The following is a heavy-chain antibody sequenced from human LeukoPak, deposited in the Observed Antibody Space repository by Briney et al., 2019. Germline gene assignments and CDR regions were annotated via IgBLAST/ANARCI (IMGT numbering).Heavy chain of an antibody. Sequence: GGSLRLSCAASGFTFSSYAMSWVRQAPGKGLEWVSAISGSGGSTYYADSVKDRFTISRDNSKNTLYLQMNSLRAEDTAVYYCAKEMLVQLERGFNWFDPWGQGTLVTVSS. J-gene: IGHJ5*02. CDR2: ISGSGGST. V-gene: IGHV3-23*01. CDR1: GFTFSSYA. CDR3: AKEMLVQLERGFNWFDP. D-gene: IGHD1-1*01.